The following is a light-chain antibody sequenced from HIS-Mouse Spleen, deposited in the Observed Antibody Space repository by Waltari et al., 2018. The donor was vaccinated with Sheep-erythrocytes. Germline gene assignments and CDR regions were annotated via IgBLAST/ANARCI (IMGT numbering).Light chain of an antibody. J-gene: IGLJ1*01. V-gene: IGLV2-11*01. CDR1: SSDVGGYNY. CDR3: CSYAGSYNHV. Sequence: QSALTQPRSVSGSPGQSVTISCTGTSSDVGGYNYVSWYQQHPGKAPKLMIYDVSKRTSGGPDRFAGSKSGNTDSLTISGLQAEDEADYYCCSYAGSYNHVFATGTKVTVL. CDR2: DVS.